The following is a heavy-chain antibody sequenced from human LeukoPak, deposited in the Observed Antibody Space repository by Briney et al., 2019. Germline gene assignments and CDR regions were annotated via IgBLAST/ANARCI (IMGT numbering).Heavy chain of an antibody. CDR1: GGSISGSGYY. CDR3: ARHPNLAASVDY. Sequence: PSETLSLTCTVSGGSISGSGYYWGWIRQPPGKGLEWIGSVYYSGNTYYSPSLKSRVTISVDTSKNQFSLKLNSVTAADTAVYYCARHPNLAASVDYWGQGTLVTVSS. CDR2: VYYSGNT. J-gene: IGHJ4*02. D-gene: IGHD6-25*01. V-gene: IGHV4-39*01.